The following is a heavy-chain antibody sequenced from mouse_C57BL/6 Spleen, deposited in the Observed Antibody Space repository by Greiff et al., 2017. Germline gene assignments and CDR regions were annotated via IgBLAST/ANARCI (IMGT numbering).Heavy chain of an antibody. V-gene: IGHV1-5*01. D-gene: IGHD2-5*01. CDR3: TSLARYSNYEDY. CDR1: GYTFTSYW. J-gene: IGHJ2*01. CDR2: IYPGNSDT. Sequence: DVQLQESGTVLARPGASVKMSCKTSGYTFTSYWLHWVKQRPGQGLEWIGAIYPGNSDTSYNQKFKGKANLTAVTSARTAYMERSSLTNEDSAVYYCTSLARYSNYEDYSGQGTTLTVSS.